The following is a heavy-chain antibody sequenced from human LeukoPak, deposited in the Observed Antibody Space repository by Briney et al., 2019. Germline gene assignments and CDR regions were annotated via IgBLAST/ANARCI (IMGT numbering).Heavy chain of an antibody. J-gene: IGHJ4*02. V-gene: IGHV3-23*01. CDR1: GFTFSSYT. CDR2: ITTSDGNT. D-gene: IGHD7-27*01. CDR3: AKDGGLWVSAHWGDS. Sequence: GGSLRLSCAASGFTFSSYTMSWVRQAPGKGLERVSTITTSDGNTYYADSVKGRFTVSRDNSKNTLYLQMNSLRAEDTAVYYCAKDGGLWVSAHWGDSWGRGTLVTVSS.